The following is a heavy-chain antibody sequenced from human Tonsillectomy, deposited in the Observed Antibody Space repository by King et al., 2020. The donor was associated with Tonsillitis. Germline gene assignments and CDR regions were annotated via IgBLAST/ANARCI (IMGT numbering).Heavy chain of an antibody. D-gene: IGHD2-15*01. J-gene: IGHJ5*02. CDR2: IYQDGSEK. V-gene: IGHV3-7*01. CDR3: VKLSGIVVVVTSTANWFDP. Sequence: VQLVESGGGLVQPGGSLRLSGAASGFKFSDYWMIWVRQAPGKGLDWVASIYQDGSEKYYVDSGKGRFTLPRDNAKGALYLHMNSLKAEDTAMYYCVKLSGIVVVVTSTANWFDPWGQGTLITVSS. CDR1: GFKFSDYW.